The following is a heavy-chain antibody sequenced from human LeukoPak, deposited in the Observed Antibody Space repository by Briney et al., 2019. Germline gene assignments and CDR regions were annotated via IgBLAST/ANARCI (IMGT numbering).Heavy chain of an antibody. CDR1: SGSISSYH. CDR2: IYISGST. CDR3: ARVVASSRGDAFDI. J-gene: IGHJ3*02. D-gene: IGHD5-12*01. Sequence: SETLSLTCTVSSGSISSYHWSWIPQPAGKGLEWIGRIYISGSTDYNPSLKSRVTMSVDTSKNLFSLKMNSVTAADTAVYYCARVVASSRGDAFDIWGQGTMVTVSS. V-gene: IGHV4-4*07.